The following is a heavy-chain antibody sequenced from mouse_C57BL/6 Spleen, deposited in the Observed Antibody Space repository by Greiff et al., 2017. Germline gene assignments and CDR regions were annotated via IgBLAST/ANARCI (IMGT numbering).Heavy chain of an antibody. CDR1: GYTFTDYN. V-gene: IGHV1-18*01. CDR2: INPNNGGT. J-gene: IGHJ4*01. Sequence: VQLKESGPELVKPGASVKIPCKASGYTFTDYNMDWVKQSHGKSLEWIGDINPNNGGTIYTQKFKGKATLTVDKSSSTAYMELRSLTSEDTAVYYCARGDSNYSYAMDYWGQGTSVTVSS. CDR3: ARGDSNYSYAMDY. D-gene: IGHD2-5*01.